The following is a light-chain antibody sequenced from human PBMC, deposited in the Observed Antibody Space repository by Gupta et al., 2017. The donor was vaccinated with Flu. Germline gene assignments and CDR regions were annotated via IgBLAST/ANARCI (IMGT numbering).Light chain of an antibody. CDR3: QQSGYWPRT. V-gene: IGKV3-15*01. CDR2: GAS. J-gene: IGKJ1*01. CDR1: QSVGAS. Sequence: EIVMTQSPATLSVSPGESATLSCRASQSVGASVAWYQQKPGQVPRLVICGASTRAAGIPARFSGSGSGTEFTLTISNLQSEDFAVYYCQQSGYWPRTFGPGTKVEIK.